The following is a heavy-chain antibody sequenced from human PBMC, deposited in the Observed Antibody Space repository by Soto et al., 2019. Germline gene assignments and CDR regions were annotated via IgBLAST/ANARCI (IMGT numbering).Heavy chain of an antibody. CDR2: ISASGGSP. D-gene: IGHD3-10*01. CDR1: GFTFSTYT. J-gene: IGHJ4*02. CDR3: AKARCITTNCYVPDY. V-gene: IGHV3-23*01. Sequence: GGSLRLSCVASGFTFSTYTMSWVRQAPGKGLEWVSVISASGGSPSYADSVQGRFSISRDNAKSTLYLQMNSLRGEDTAMYYCAKARCITTNCYVPDYWGQGTMVNVSS.